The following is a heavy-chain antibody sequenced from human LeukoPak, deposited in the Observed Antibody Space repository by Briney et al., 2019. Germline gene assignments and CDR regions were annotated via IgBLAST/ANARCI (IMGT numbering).Heavy chain of an antibody. V-gene: IGHV3-48*03. J-gene: IGHJ6*02. CDR2: ISRSGRTL. CDR3: ATVDTAMVPYYGMDV. D-gene: IGHD5-18*01. CDR1: GFTFSSYE. Sequence: GGSLKLSCAASGFTFSSYEMNWVRQAPGKGLEWVSYISRSGRTLYYADSVKGRFTISRDNAKNSLYLQMNSLRAEDTAVYYCATVDTAMVPYYGMDVWGQGTTVTVSS.